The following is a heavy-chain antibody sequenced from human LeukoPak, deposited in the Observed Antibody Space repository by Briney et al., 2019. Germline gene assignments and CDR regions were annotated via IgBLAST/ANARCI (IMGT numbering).Heavy chain of an antibody. J-gene: IGHJ2*01. D-gene: IGHD6-19*01. Sequence: SETLSLTCTVSGGSISSHYWSWIRQPPGKGLEWIGHIYYLGSTNYNPSLKSRVTISVDTSKNQFSLKLRSMTDADTAVYYCARQAGETYSTGWYEGYFDLWGRGTPVPVSS. V-gene: IGHV4-59*08. CDR3: ARQAGETYSTGWYEGYFDL. CDR1: GGSISSHY. CDR2: IYYLGST.